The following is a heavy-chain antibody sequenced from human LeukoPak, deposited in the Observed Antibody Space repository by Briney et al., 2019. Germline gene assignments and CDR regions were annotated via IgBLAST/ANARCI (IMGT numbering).Heavy chain of an antibody. D-gene: IGHD2-8*01. CDR3: AAGGVYDLLDN. J-gene: IGHJ4*02. V-gene: IGHV1-24*01. CDR1: GYSLSELS. Sequence: GASVKVSCKVSGYSLSELSMHWVRQAPGKGLEWKGGFDPENGEAVYAQKFQGRVTMTEDTSTDTSYMELNSLKSEDTAVYYCAAGGVYDLLDNWGQGTLVTVSS. CDR2: FDPENGEA.